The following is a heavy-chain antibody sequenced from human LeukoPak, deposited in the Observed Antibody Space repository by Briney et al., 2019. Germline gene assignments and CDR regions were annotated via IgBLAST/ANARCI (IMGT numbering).Heavy chain of an antibody. CDR3: ARESGSGSQWDY. Sequence: GGSLRLSCAASGFTFSDYYMSWIRQAPGKGLEWVSYISSSSSYTNYADSVKGRFTISRDNAKKSLYLQMNSLRAEDTAVYYCARESGSGSQWDYWGQGTLVTVSS. CDR2: ISSSSSYT. D-gene: IGHD3-10*01. J-gene: IGHJ4*02. CDR1: GFTFSDYY. V-gene: IGHV3-11*05.